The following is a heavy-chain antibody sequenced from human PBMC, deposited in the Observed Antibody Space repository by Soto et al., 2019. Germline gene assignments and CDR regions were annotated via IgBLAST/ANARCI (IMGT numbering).Heavy chain of an antibody. D-gene: IGHD5-12*01. V-gene: IGHV4-34*01. Sequence: PSETLSLTCAVSGGSFSGYYWSWIRQPPGKGLEWIGEINHSGSTNYNPSLKSRVTISVDTSKNQFSLKLSSVTAADTAVYYCASAFILATICGYRMDVWGQGTTVTVS. CDR1: GGSFSGYY. CDR2: INHSGST. CDR3: ASAFILATICGYRMDV. J-gene: IGHJ6*02.